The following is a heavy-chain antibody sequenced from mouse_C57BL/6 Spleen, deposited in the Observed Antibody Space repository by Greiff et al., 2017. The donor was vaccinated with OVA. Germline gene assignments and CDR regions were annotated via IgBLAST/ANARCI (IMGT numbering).Heavy chain of an antibody. V-gene: IGHV1-50*01. CDR1: GYTFTSYW. J-gene: IGHJ2*01. Sequence: QVQLQQPGAELVKPGASVKLSYKASGYTFTSYWMQWVKQRPGQGLEWIGEIDPSDSYTNYNQKFKGKATLTVDTSSSTAYMQLSSLTSEDSAVYYCARGGTGFYWGQGTTLTVSS. CDR3: ARGGTGFY. CDR2: IDPSDSYT. D-gene: IGHD3-3*01.